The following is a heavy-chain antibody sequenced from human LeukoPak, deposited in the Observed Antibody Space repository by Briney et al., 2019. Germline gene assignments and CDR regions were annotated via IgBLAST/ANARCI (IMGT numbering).Heavy chain of an antibody. CDR3: ARESVRWGSAWHHAFDS. D-gene: IGHD6-19*01. CDR1: GLTHSINY. Sequence: LRLSCASSGLTHSINYVSWVPHPSTKGLEYVSVIYSGGSTYYAASVKGRSTISRDKSKNTLYLQMNSLRAEDTAVYYCARESVRWGSAWHHAFDSWGQGTMVTASS. CDR2: IYSGGST. V-gene: IGHV3-66*01. J-gene: IGHJ3*02.